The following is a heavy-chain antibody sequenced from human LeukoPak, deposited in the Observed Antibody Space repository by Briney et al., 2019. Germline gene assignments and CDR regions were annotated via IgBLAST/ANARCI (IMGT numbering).Heavy chain of an antibody. CDR1: GFMFSSNW. CDR3: AKEGRSLQTY. CDR2: IKEDGTET. Sequence: GGSLRLSCAASGFMFSSNWMSWVRLAPGRGLEWVANIKEDGTETYYVDSVKGRFTISRDNAKSSLYLQMNSLRVEDTAVYYCAKEGRSLQTYWGQGTLVTVSS. D-gene: IGHD5-24*01. J-gene: IGHJ4*02. V-gene: IGHV3-7*03.